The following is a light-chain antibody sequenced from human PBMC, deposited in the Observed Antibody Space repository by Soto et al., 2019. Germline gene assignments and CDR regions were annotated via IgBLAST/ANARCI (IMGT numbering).Light chain of an antibody. J-gene: IGKJ1*01. CDR2: KAS. CDR1: QTISSW. Sequence: IQMTQSPSTLSGSVGDRVTITCRASQTISSWLAWYQQKPGKAPKHLIYKASTLKSGVPSRFSGSGSGTEFTLTISSLQPDDFATYYCQHYNSYSEAFGQGTKVDIK. V-gene: IGKV1-5*03. CDR3: QHYNSYSEA.